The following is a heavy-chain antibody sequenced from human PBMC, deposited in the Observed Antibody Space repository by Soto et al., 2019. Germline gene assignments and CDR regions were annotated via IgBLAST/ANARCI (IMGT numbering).Heavy chain of an antibody. V-gene: IGHV4-30-2*01. CDR3: ARVGPYSSSRSAILAY. J-gene: IGHJ4*02. CDR2: IYHSGST. CDR1: GGSISSGGYS. D-gene: IGHD6-13*01. Sequence: SETLSLTCAVSGGSISSGGYSWSWIRQPPGKGLEWIGYIYHSGSTYYNPSLKSRVTISVDTSKNQFSLKLSSVTAADTAAYYCARVGPYSSSRSAILAYWGQGTLVTVSS.